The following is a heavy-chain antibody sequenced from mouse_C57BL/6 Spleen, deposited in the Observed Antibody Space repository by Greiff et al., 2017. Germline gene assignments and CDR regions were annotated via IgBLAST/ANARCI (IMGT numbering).Heavy chain of an antibody. V-gene: IGHV2-2*01. CDR1: GFSLTSYG. J-gene: IGHJ4*01. CDR2: LWRGGST. CDR3: ARKDYYAMDY. Sequence: VKLVESGPGLVQPSQSLSITCTVSGFSLTSYGVHWVRQSPGKGLEWLGVLWRGGSTDYNAAFISRLSISKDNSKSQVFFKMNSLQADDTAIYYCARKDYYAMDYGGQGTSVTVSS.